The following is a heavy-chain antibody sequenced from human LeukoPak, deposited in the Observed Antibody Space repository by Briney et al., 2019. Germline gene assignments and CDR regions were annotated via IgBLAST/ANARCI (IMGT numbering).Heavy chain of an antibody. J-gene: IGHJ6*03. V-gene: IGHV4-39*07. Sequence: PSETLSLTCTVSGGSISSSSYYWGWIRQPPGKGLEWIGSIYYSGSTYYNPSLKSRVTISVDTSKNQFSLKLTSVTAADTAVYYCASSGYYYYYYIDVWGNGTTVTVSS. CDR2: IYYSGST. CDR3: ASSGYYYYYYIDV. CDR1: GGSISSSSYY.